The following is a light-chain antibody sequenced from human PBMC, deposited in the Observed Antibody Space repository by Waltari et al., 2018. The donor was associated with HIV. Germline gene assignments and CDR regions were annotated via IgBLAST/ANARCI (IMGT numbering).Light chain of an antibody. CDR2: AVS. J-gene: IGLJ1*01. CDR3: SSYTSSRSYV. CDR1: SSDVGGYNY. Sequence: QSALTQPASVSGSPGQSITISCTGTSSDVGGYNYVSWYQQHPGKAPKLMIYAVSTRPSGVSNRFSGSKSGNTASLTISGLQAEDEAYYYCSSYTSSRSYVFGTGTRVTV. V-gene: IGLV2-14*03.